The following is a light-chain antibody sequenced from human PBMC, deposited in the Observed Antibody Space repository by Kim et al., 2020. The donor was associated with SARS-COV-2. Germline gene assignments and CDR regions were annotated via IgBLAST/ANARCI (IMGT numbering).Light chain of an antibody. CDR1: QSVRNN. Sequence: IVMTQSPATLSVSPGERVTLSCRASQSVRNNLAWYQQRPGQAPRLLIYGAYTRATDVSDRFSGSGSGTEFTLTIRSLQSEDLAVYYCQQYNDWPLLTFGGGTKVDIK. CDR3: QQYNDWPLLT. CDR2: GAY. V-gene: IGKV3-15*01. J-gene: IGKJ4*01.